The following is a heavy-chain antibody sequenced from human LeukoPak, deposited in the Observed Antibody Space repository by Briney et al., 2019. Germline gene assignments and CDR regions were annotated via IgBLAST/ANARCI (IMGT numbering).Heavy chain of an antibody. CDR1: GFTFSGYD. V-gene: IGHV3-13*01. CDR3: ARAATTGSGTRGFFDL. J-gene: IGHJ2*01. Sequence: GGSLRLSCAASGFTFSGYDMHWIRQATGKGLEWVSTIGTAGDTYYPGSVKGRFTISRENAKNSLYLQMNSLRAGDTAVYYCARAATTGSGTRGFFDLWGRGTLVTVSS. D-gene: IGHD3-10*01. CDR2: IGTAGDT.